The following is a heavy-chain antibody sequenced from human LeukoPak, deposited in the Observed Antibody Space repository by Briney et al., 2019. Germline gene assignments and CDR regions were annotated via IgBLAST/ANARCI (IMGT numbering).Heavy chain of an antibody. Sequence: SETLSLTCTVSGGSISSYFWSWIRQPPGKGLQWIGYIYYSGSTIYNPSLKSRVTISVDTSKNQFSLKLSSVTAADTAVYYCARGGSYLGHCDYWGQGTLVTVSS. D-gene: IGHD1-26*01. J-gene: IGHJ4*02. V-gene: IGHV4-59*01. CDR2: IYYSGST. CDR3: ARGGSYLGHCDY. CDR1: GGSISSYF.